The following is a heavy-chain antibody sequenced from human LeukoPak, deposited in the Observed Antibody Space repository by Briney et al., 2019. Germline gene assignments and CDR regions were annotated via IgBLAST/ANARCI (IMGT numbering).Heavy chain of an antibody. V-gene: IGHV4-30-2*01. D-gene: IGHD4-17*01. J-gene: IGHJ4*02. CDR3: ARAGSDDYGDYFDY. Sequence: SETLSLTCAVSGGSISSGGYSWSWIRQLPGKGLEWIGYIYHSGSTYYNPSLKSRVTISVDRSKNQFSLKLSSVTAADTAVYYCARAGSDDYGDYFDYWGQGTLVTVSS. CDR2: IYHSGST. CDR1: GGSISSGGYS.